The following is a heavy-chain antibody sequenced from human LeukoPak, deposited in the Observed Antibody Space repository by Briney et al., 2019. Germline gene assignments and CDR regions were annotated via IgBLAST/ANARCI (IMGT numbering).Heavy chain of an antibody. J-gene: IGHJ4*02. CDR3: ARATPIIAAAGSSRYYFDY. CDR2: KYYRSKWYN. V-gene: IGHV6-1*01. Sequence: SQTLSLTCAISGDSVSSISDAWNWIRQSPSRGLEWLGRKYYRSKWYNDYAVSVKSRITINPDTSKNQFSLQLNSVTPEDTAVYYCARATPIIAAAGSSRYYFDYWGQGTLVTVSS. D-gene: IGHD6-13*01. CDR1: GDSVSSISDA.